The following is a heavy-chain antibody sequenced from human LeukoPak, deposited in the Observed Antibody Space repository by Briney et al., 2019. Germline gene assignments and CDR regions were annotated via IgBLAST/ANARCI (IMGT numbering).Heavy chain of an antibody. CDR3: ARPAVAGTNLVAFDI. D-gene: IGHD6-19*01. J-gene: IGHJ3*02. V-gene: IGHV4-39*01. CDR2: IYYRGST. CDR1: GGSISSSSYY. Sequence: PSETLSLTCTVSGGSISSSSYYWGWIRQPPGKGLEWIGSIYYRGSTYYNPSLKSRVTISVDTSKNQFSLKLSSVTAADTAVYYCARPAVAGTNLVAFDIRGQGTMVTVSS.